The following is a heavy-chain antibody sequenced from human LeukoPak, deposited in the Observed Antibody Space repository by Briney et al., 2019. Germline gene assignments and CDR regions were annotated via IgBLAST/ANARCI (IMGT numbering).Heavy chain of an antibody. Sequence: PGGSLRLSCAASGFTFSSYAMSWVRQAPGKGLEWVSAISGSGGSTYYADSVKGRFTISRDNAKNSLYLQMNSLRAEDTAVYYYARDVALGFDYWGQGTLVTVSS. D-gene: IGHD7-27*01. CDR3: ARDVALGFDY. V-gene: IGHV3-23*01. CDR1: GFTFSSYA. CDR2: ISGSGGST. J-gene: IGHJ4*02.